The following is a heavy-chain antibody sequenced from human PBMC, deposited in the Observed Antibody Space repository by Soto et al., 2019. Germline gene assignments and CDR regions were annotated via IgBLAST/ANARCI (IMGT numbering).Heavy chain of an antibody. CDR3: ARGPPVPWGGSSGMEDLSNYYGMDV. CDR1: GFTFSSYA. CDR2: ICGSGGST. V-gene: IGHV3-23*01. J-gene: IGHJ6*02. D-gene: IGHD6-6*01. Sequence: EVQVLESGGGLVQPGGSLRLSCAASGFTFSSYAMSWVRQAPGKGLEWVSAICGSGGSTYYADSVKGRFTFSRDNSKNTRYLQMSSLRAEDTAVYYCARGPPVPWGGSSGMEDLSNYYGMDVWGQGTTVTVSS.